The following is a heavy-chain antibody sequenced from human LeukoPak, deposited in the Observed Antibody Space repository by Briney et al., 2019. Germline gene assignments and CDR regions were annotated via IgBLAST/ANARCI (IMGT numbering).Heavy chain of an antibody. CDR3: ARDWKVGDILTGDHCFCDY. J-gene: IGHJ4*02. Sequence: ASVKVSCKASGYTFTSYGISWVRQAPGQGLEWMGRISAYNGETNYAQKLQGRVTMTTDTSTSTAYMELRSLRSDDAAVYYCARDWKVGDILTGDHCFCDYWGQGTLVTVSS. CDR2: ISAYNGET. V-gene: IGHV1-18*04. D-gene: IGHD3-9*01. CDR1: GYTFTSYG.